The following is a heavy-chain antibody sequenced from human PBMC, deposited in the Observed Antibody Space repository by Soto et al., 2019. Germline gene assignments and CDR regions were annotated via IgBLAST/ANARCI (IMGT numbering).Heavy chain of an antibody. Sequence: VQLVQSGAEVRKPGSSVKVSCKVSGGEFSAFALSWVRQARGQGLEWMGGIIPPLGAPKYAQKFQGRVTIVADESTSTAFMALNRLRSEDTDVYYCAREGGLATGGFKFDDWGQGTLVTVSS. CDR1: GGEFSAFA. CDR3: AREGGLATGGFKFDD. D-gene: IGHD3-16*01. V-gene: IGHV1-69*01. J-gene: IGHJ4*02. CDR2: IIPPLGAP.